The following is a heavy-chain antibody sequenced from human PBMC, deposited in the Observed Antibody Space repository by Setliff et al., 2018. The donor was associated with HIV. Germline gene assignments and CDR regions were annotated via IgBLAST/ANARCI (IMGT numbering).Heavy chain of an antibody. D-gene: IGHD6-25*01. J-gene: IGHJ2*01. V-gene: IGHV4-34*01. CDR2: IDHSGRT. Sequence: SETLSLTCAIFGVSFRNSSYNWIRQPPGKGLEWIGEIDHSGRTTYNSSLRSRVTMSVDASKNHVSLRFTSMTAADTGAYYCARDQRLPGVQPPYWYFDLWGRGTMVTVS. CDR1: GVSFRNSS. CDR3: ARDQRLPGVQPPYWYFDL.